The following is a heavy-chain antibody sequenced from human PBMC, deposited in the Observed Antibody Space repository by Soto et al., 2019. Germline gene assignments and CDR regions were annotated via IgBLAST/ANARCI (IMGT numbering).Heavy chain of an antibody. J-gene: IGHJ4*02. CDR3: ITYSYGTFDY. D-gene: IGHD5-18*01. CDR1: GFTFSGSA. V-gene: IGHV3-73*01. CDR2: IRTRTDAYAT. Sequence: GGSLRLSCAASGFTFSGSAIHWVRQASGKGLEWVGRIRTRTDAYATEYAASVKGRFTISRDDSKNTAFLQMNGLKTEDTAVYYCITYSYGTFDYWGPGNLVTVSS.